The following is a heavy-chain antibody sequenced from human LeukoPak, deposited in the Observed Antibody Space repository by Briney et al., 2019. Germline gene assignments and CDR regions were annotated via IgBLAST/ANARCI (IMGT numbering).Heavy chain of an antibody. J-gene: IGHJ4*02. V-gene: IGHV3-7*01. CDR3: ARGGGNFDS. D-gene: IGHD2-15*01. Sequence: GGSLRLSCAASGFTFSGFWMSWIRQAPGKGLEWVANIKQDGSDKYYVDSVKGRFIISRDNAKNLLYLQMNSLRAEDTAVYYCARGGGNFDSWGQGTLVTVSS. CDR1: GFTFSGFW. CDR2: IKQDGSDK.